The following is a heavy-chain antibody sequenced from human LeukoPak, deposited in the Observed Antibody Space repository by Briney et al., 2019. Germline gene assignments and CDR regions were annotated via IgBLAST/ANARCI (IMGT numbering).Heavy chain of an antibody. CDR3: ARVSYCGGDCYSFDY. V-gene: IGHV1-2*06. D-gene: IGHD2-21*02. Sequence: ASVKVSCKASGYTFTGYYMHWVRQAPGQGLEWMGRINPNSGGTNYAQKFQGRVTMTRDTSTSTVYMELSSLRSEDTAEYYCARVSYCGGDCYSFDYWGQGTLVTVSS. J-gene: IGHJ4*02. CDR2: INPNSGGT. CDR1: GYTFTGYY.